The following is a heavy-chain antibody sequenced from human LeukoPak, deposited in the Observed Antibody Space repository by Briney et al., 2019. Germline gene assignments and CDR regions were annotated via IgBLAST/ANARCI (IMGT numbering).Heavy chain of an antibody. CDR2: IKSVGTT. V-gene: IGHV3-74*01. Sequence: GGSLRLSCAASGFTFSSYWMHWVRQAPGKGLLWGSRIKSVGTTRYADSVKGRLTIYRDNAKNTVSLQMTSLRAEDTGVYYCARAPSEIGGYYPEYFRHWGQGTLVIVSS. J-gene: IGHJ1*01. CDR3: ARAPSEIGGYYPEYFRH. D-gene: IGHD3-22*01. CDR1: GFTFSSYW.